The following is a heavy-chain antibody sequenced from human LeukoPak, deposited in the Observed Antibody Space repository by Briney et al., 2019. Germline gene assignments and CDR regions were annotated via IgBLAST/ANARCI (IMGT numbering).Heavy chain of an antibody. CDR1: GGTLSSYA. Sequence: SVKVPCKASGGTLSSYAISWVRQAPGQGLEWMGGIIPIFGTANYAQKFQGRVTITADESTSTAYMELSSLRSEDTAVYYCARERDTADYYYGMDVWGQGTTVTVSS. J-gene: IGHJ6*02. CDR2: IIPIFGTA. CDR3: ARERDTADYYYGMDV. D-gene: IGHD5-18*01. V-gene: IGHV1-69*01.